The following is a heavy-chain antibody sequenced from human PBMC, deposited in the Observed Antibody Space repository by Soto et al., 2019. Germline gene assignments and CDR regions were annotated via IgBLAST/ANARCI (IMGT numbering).Heavy chain of an antibody. D-gene: IGHD3-16*01. V-gene: IGHV4-39*07. CDR3: AREGGFYSGRDV. CDR1: GGSISSSSYY. J-gene: IGHJ6*04. Sequence: PSETLSLTCTVSGGSISSSSYYWSWIRQPPGKGLEWIGSIYYSGSTYYNPSLKSRVTISVDTSKNQFSLKLSSVTAADTAVYYWAREGGFYSGRDVGGKGPRATLP. CDR2: IYYSGST.